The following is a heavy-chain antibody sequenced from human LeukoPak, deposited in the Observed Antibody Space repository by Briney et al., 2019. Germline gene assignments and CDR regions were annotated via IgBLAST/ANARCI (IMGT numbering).Heavy chain of an antibody. Sequence: GESLKISCKGSGYSFTSYWIGWVRRMPGKGLEWMGIIHPGDSDTRYSPSFQGQVTISADKSISTAYLQWSSLKASDTAMYYCARQRNSGYDGNWFDPWGQGTLVTVSS. J-gene: IGHJ5*02. CDR3: ARQRNSGYDGNWFDP. D-gene: IGHD5-12*01. CDR2: IHPGDSDT. V-gene: IGHV5-51*01. CDR1: GYSFTSYW.